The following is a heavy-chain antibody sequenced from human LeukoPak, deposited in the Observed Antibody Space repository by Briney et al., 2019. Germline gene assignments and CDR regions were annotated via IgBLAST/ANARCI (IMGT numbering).Heavy chain of an antibody. V-gene: IGHV3-7*01. Sequence: GGSLRLSCASSGFTFRTYWMSWVRQAPGQGLEWVANIKQDGSEKYYVDSVKGRFTISRDNAKNSLYLQMNSLRAEDTAVYYCARDEGMAHDAFDIWGQGTMVIVSS. CDR2: IKQDGSEK. CDR1: GFTFRTYW. CDR3: ARDEGMAHDAFDI. J-gene: IGHJ3*02. D-gene: IGHD5-24*01.